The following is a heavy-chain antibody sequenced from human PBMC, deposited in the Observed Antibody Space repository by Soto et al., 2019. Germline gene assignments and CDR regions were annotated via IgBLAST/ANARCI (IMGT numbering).Heavy chain of an antibody. Sequence: SETLSLTCAVSGGSISSGGYSWSWIRQPPGKGLEWIGYIYHSGSTYYNPSLKSRVTISVDRSKNQFSLKLSSVTAADTAVYYCARGVTIFGIDYWGQGTLVTVSS. D-gene: IGHD3-3*01. CDR3: ARGVTIFGIDY. V-gene: IGHV4-30-2*01. CDR1: GGSISSGGYS. CDR2: IYHSGST. J-gene: IGHJ4*02.